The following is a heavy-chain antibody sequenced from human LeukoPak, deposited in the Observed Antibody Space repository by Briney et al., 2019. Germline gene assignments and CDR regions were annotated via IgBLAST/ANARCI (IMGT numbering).Heavy chain of an antibody. J-gene: IGHJ4*02. CDR3: ARASLASAGTRF. CDR2: INPKSGDT. D-gene: IGHD6-13*01. Sequence: GESLKISCKGSGYTFSGYYIHWVRQAPGRGLEWVGWINPKSGDTNYAQKFQGRVILTRDTSITTSYMEVISLTSDDTAVYYCARASLASAGTRFWGQGTLVTVSS. CDR1: GYTFSGYY. V-gene: IGHV1-2*02.